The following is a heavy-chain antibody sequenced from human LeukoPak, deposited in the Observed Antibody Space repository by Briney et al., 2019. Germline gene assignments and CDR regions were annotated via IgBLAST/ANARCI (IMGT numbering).Heavy chain of an antibody. J-gene: IGHJ4*02. Sequence: GASVKVSCKASGYTFTSYGISWVRQAPGQGLEWMGWISAYNGNTNYAQKLQGRVTLTTDTSTSTAYMELRSLRSDDTAVYYCARDAGPNDYGDRPGYWGQGTLVTVSS. D-gene: IGHD4-17*01. CDR1: GYTFTSYG. V-gene: IGHV1-18*01. CDR3: ARDAGPNDYGDRPGY. CDR2: ISAYNGNT.